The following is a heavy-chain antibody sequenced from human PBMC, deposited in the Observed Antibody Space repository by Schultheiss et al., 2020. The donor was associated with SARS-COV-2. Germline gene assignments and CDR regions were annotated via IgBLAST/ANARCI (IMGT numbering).Heavy chain of an antibody. CDR2: ISSSSSYI. J-gene: IGHJ4*02. Sequence: GGSLRLSCAASGFTFSSYAMHWVRQAPGKGLEWVSSISSSSSYIYYADSVKGRFTISRDNAKNSLYLQMNSLRAEDTALYYCAKDIPHSSGYYFDYWGQGTLVTVSS. CDR1: GFTFSSYA. D-gene: IGHD3-22*01. V-gene: IGHV3-21*04. CDR3: AKDIPHSSGYYFDY.